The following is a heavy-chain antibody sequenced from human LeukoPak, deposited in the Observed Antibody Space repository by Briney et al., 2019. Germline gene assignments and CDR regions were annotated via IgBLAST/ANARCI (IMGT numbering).Heavy chain of an antibody. D-gene: IGHD4/OR15-4a*01. CDR3: ARYGASVRGFDP. CDR1: GGSINSYY. Sequence: PSETLSLTCTVSGGSINSYYWSWIRQPPGQGLEWIGYIYYSGTTYYNPSLKSRVTISVDTSKKQFSLKLSSVTAADTAVYYCARYGASVRGFDPWGQGTLVTVSS. CDR2: IYYSGTT. V-gene: IGHV4-59*01. J-gene: IGHJ5*02.